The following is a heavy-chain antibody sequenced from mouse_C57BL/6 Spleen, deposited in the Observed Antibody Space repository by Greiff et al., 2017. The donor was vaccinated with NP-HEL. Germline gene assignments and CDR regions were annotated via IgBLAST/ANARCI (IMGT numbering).Heavy chain of an antibody. CDR3: ARSPYDYWYYFDY. Sequence: VQLQQSGAELAKPGASVKLSCKASGYTFTSYWIHWVNQRPGQGLEWIGSLNPSSGFPKYNQKFNGKATVTADKPASTAYMQLSRLTYEDSAVYYCARSPYDYWYYFDYWGQGTTLTVSS. J-gene: IGHJ2*01. D-gene: IGHD2-4*01. CDR2: LNPSSGFP. CDR1: GYTFTSYW. V-gene: IGHV1-7*01.